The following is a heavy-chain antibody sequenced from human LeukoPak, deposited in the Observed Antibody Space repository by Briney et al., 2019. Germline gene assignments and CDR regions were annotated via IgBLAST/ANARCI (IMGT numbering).Heavy chain of an antibody. V-gene: IGHV3-43*01. J-gene: IGHJ6*03. CDR3: AKDATRYYYYMDV. CDR1: GFTFDDYT. Sequence: PGGSLRLSCAASGFTFDDYTMHWVRQAPGKGLEWVSLISWDGGSTYYADSVKGRFTISRDNSKNSLYLQMYSLRTEDTALYYCAKDATRYYYYMDVWGKGTTVTVSS. CDR2: ISWDGGST.